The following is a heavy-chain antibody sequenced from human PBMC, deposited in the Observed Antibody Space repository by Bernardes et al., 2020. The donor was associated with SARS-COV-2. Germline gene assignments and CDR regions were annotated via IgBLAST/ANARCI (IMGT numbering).Heavy chain of an antibody. J-gene: IGHJ4*02. Sequence: GSLRLSCAASGFTFSNSAMSWVRQAPGKGLEWIAAINANSGVKTYYADSVKGRFTISRDNSKNTLYLQMNTLRAEDTAVYYCAKDWVDEYGGIDYWGQGTLVTVSS. CDR2: INANSGVKT. CDR1: GFTFSNSA. D-gene: IGHD4-17*01. V-gene: IGHV3-23*01. CDR3: AKDWVDEYGGIDY.